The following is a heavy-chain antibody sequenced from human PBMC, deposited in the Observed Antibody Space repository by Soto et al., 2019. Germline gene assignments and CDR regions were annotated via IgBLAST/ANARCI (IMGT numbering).Heavy chain of an antibody. Sequence: SETLSLTCTVSGGSISSSSYYWGWIRQPPGKGLEWIGSIYYSGSTYYNPSLKSRVTISVDTSKNQFSLKLSSVTAADTAVYYCARFPGSAYYDFWSGYYVDYWGQGTLVTVSS. D-gene: IGHD3-3*01. V-gene: IGHV4-39*01. CDR3: ARFPGSAYYDFWSGYYVDY. CDR2: IYYSGST. J-gene: IGHJ4*02. CDR1: GGSISSSSYY.